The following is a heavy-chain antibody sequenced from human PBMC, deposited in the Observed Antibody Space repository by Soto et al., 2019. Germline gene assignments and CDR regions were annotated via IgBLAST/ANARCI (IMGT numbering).Heavy chain of an antibody. D-gene: IGHD3-10*01. J-gene: IGHJ4*02. V-gene: IGHV1-2*04. CDR2: INPNSGGT. CDR1: GYTFTGYY. Sequence: ASVKVSCKASGYTFTGYYMHWVRQAPGQGLEWMGWINPNSGGTNYAQKFQGWVTMTRDTSISTAYMELSRLRSDDTAVYYCARAGRGTYGSESYYPFDYWGQGTLVTVSS. CDR3: ARAGRGTYGSESYYPFDY.